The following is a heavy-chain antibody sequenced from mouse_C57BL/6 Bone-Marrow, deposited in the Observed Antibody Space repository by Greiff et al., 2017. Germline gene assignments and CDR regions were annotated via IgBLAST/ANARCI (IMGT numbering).Heavy chain of an antibody. CDR2: ISSGGSYT. J-gene: IGHJ4*01. D-gene: IGHD1-1*01. Sequence: EVKLVESGGDLVKPGGSLKLSCAASGFTFSSYGMSWVRQTPDKRLEWVATISSGGSYTYYPDSVKGRFTISRDNAKNTLYLQMSSLKSEDTAMYYCARHRYYGAMDYWGQGTSVTVSS. CDR3: ARHRYYGAMDY. V-gene: IGHV5-6*01. CDR1: GFTFSSYG.